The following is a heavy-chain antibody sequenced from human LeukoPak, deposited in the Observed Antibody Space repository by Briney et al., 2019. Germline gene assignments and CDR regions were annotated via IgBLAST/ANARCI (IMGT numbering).Heavy chain of an antibody. J-gene: IGHJ3*02. D-gene: IGHD1-26*01. Sequence: SETLSLTCAVYGGSFSGYYWSWIRQPPGKGLEWIGEINHSGSTNYNPSLKSRVTISVDTSKNQFSLKLSSVTAADTAVYYCAREGANDAFDIWGQGTMVTVPS. CDR2: INHSGST. CDR1: GGSFSGYY. V-gene: IGHV4-34*01. CDR3: AREGANDAFDI.